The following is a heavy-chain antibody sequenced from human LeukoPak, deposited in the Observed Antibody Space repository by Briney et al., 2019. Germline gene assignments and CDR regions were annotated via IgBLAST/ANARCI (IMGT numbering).Heavy chain of an antibody. V-gene: IGHV4-59*01. Sequence: SETLSLTCTVSGGSISSYYWSWIRQPPGKGLEWIGYIYYSGSTNYNPSLKSRVTISVDTSKNQFSLKLSSVTAADTAVYYCARSHSSSWYYFDYWGQGTLVTVSS. CDR1: GGSISSYY. D-gene: IGHD6-13*01. CDR3: ARSHSSSWYYFDY. J-gene: IGHJ4*02. CDR2: IYYSGST.